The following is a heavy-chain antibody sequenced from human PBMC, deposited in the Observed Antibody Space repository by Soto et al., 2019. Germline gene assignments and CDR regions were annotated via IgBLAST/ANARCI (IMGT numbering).Heavy chain of an antibody. CDR1: EFAFSSYA. V-gene: IGHV3-30-3*01. Sequence: QVQLVESGGGVVQPGRSLRFSCAASEFAFSSYAMHWVRQAPGKGLEWVAVISYDGSNKYYADSVKGRFSTSRDNFKNTLYVQMNSLRAEDTAVYYCASDSSPSSWGQGTLVTVSS. D-gene: IGHD2-2*01. CDR2: ISYDGSNK. J-gene: IGHJ4*02. CDR3: ASDSSPSS.